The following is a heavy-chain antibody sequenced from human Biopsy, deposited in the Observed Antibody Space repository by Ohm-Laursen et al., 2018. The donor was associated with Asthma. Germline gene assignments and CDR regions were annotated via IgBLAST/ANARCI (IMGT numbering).Heavy chain of an antibody. Sequence: SLRLSCAASGFPFSSYGMHWVRQAPGKGLEWVANIKKDGSEKYYVDSVKGRFTISRDNAKNSLYLHMNSLRAADTALYYCARGGYCTSPTCPWGRYATDVWGQGTTVTVSS. CDR2: IKKDGSEK. V-gene: IGHV3-7*01. D-gene: IGHD2-2*01. J-gene: IGHJ6*02. CDR3: ARGGYCTSPTCPWGRYATDV. CDR1: GFPFSSYG.